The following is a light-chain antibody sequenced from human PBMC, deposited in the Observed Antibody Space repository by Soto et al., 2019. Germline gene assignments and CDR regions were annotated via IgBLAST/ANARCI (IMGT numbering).Light chain of an antibody. CDR2: GNS. J-gene: IGLJ1*01. CDR3: QSYDSSLSGPYV. V-gene: IGLV1-40*01. CDR1: SSNIGAGYD. Sequence: QSVLTEPRSVCGALAESATISCTGSSSNIGAGYDVHWYQQLPGTAPKLLIYGNSNRPSGVPDRFSGSKSGTSASLAITGLQAEDEADYYCQSYDSSLSGPYVFGTGTKVTVL.